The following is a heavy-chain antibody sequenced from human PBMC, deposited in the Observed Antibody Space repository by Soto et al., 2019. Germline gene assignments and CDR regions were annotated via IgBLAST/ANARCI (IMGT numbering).Heavy chain of an antibody. J-gene: IGHJ4*02. Sequence: QVQLVESGGGVVQPGRSLRLSCAASGFTFSSYGMHWVRQAPGKGLEWVAVISYDGSNKYYADSVKGRFTISRDNSKNXLYLQMNSLRAEDTAVYYCAKDATYYDSSGYYYGDYWGQGTLVTVSS. D-gene: IGHD3-22*01. CDR2: ISYDGSNK. CDR3: AKDATYYDSSGYYYGDY. CDR1: GFTFSSYG. V-gene: IGHV3-30*18.